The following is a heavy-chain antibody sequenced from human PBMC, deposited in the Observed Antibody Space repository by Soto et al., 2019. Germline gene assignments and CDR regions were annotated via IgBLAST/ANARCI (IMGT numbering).Heavy chain of an antibody. J-gene: IGHJ4*02. CDR2: IIRIFGTA. V-gene: IGHV1-69*13. Sequence: GASVKVSCKASGGTFSSYAISWVRQAPGQGLEWMGGIIRIFGTANYAQKFQGRVTITADESTSTAYMELSSLRSEDTAVYYCARVGAAAGIGGGHYFDYWGQGTLVTVCS. D-gene: IGHD6-13*01. CDR1: GGTFSSYA. CDR3: ARVGAAAGIGGGHYFDY.